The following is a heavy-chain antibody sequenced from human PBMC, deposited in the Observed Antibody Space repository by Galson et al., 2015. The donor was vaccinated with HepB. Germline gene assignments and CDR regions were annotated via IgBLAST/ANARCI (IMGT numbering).Heavy chain of an antibody. J-gene: IGHJ4*02. D-gene: IGHD3-10*01. Sequence: QSGAEVKKPGESLKISCKGSGYSFTSYWIGWVRQMPGKGLEWMGIIYPGDSDTRYSPSFQGQVTISADKSISTAYLQWSSLKASDTATYYCARRNLRGEVTKVGLFDYWGQGTLVTVFS. V-gene: IGHV5-51*03. CDR2: IYPGDSDT. CDR3: ARRNLRGEVTKVGLFDY. CDR1: GYSFTSYW.